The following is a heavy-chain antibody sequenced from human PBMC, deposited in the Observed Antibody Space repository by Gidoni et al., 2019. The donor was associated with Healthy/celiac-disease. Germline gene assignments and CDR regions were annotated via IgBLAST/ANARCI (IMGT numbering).Heavy chain of an antibody. D-gene: IGHD2-2*01. V-gene: IGHV3-7*03. J-gene: IGHJ6*02. Sequence: EVQLVESGGGLVQPGGSLRLSCAASGFTFSSYWMSWVRPAPGKGLEWVANIKQDGSEKYYVDAVKGRFTISRDNAKNSLYLQMNSLRAEDTAVYYCARDFVRYCSSTSCYSFVVRPGYYYYGMDVWGQGTTVTVSS. CDR2: IKQDGSEK. CDR3: ARDFVRYCSSTSCYSFVVRPGYYYYGMDV. CDR1: GFTFSSYW.